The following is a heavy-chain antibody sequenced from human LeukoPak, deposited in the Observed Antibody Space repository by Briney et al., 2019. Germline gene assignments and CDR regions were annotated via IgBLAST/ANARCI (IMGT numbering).Heavy chain of an antibody. CDR2: MNPNSGNT. Sequence: ASVKVSCKASGYTFTSYDINWVRQATGQGLEWMGWMNPNSGNTSHAQKFQGRVTMTRNTSISTAYMELSSLRSEDTAVYYCARGGPRRITMVRGVIISQTYYFDYWGQGTLVTVSS. CDR3: ARGGPRRITMVRGVIISQTYYFDY. V-gene: IGHV1-8*01. CDR1: GYTFTSYD. D-gene: IGHD3-10*01. J-gene: IGHJ4*02.